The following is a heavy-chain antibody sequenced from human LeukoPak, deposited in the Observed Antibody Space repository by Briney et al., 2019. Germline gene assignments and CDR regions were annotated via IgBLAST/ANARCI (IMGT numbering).Heavy chain of an antibody. D-gene: IGHD3-9*01. CDR3: ARATDYDILTGYYSSGYYFDY. Sequence: GGSLRLSCAASGFTFSDYYMSWIRQAPGKGLEWVSGINWNGGSTGYADSVKGRFTISRDNAKNSLYLQMNSLRAEDTALYYCARATDYDILTGYYSSGYYFDYWGQGTLVTVSS. CDR2: INWNGGST. J-gene: IGHJ4*02. V-gene: IGHV3-20*04. CDR1: GFTFSDYY.